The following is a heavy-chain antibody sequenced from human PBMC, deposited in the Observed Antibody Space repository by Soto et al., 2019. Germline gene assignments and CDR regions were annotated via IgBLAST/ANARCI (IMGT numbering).Heavy chain of an antibody. CDR2: IYYSGST. CDR1: GGSISSYY. CDR3: ARGLQGDIENYGMDV. D-gene: IGHD2-21*02. J-gene: IGHJ6*02. Sequence: SETLSLFCTVSGGSISSYYWSWIRQPPGKGLEWIGYIYYSGSTNYNPSLKSRVTISVDTSKNQFSLKLSSVTAADTAVYYCARGLQGDIENYGMDVWGQGTTVTVSS. V-gene: IGHV4-59*01.